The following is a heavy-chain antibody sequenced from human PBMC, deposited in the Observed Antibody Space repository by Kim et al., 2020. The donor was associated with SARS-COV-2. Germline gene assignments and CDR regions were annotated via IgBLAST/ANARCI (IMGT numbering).Heavy chain of an antibody. V-gene: IGHV3-30*18. Sequence: GGSLRLSCAASGFTFSSYGMHWVRQGPGKGLDWVAVISYDGSDIKYADSVKGRFTISRDNSKSTLYLQMNSLKIEDTAVYHCAKIFGAFHSESWFDHWGQGTLVTVSS. CDR1: GFTFSSYG. CDR3: AKIFGAFHSESWFDH. D-gene: IGHD1-26*01. CDR2: ISYDGSDI. J-gene: IGHJ5*02.